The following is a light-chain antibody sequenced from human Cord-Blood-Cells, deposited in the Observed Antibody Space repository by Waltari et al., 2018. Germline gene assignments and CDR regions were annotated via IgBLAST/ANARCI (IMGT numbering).Light chain of an antibody. V-gene: IGKV3-20*01. CDR1: QRVSSSY. CDR2: GAS. CDR3: QQYGSSPG. Sequence: EIVLTQSAGTLSLSPGERATLSCRASQRVSSSYLAWYQQKPGQAPRLLIYGASSRATGIPDRFSGSGSGTDFTLTISRLEPEDFAVYYCQQYGSSPGFGPGTKVDIK. J-gene: IGKJ3*01.